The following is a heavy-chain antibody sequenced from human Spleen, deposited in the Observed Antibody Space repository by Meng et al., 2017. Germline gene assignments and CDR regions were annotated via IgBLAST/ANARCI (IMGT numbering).Heavy chain of an antibody. CDR1: GGSISSGNW. Sequence: QVQLQESGPGMVKPSGTLSLTCAVSGGSISSGNWWSWVRQPPGKGLEWIGEIYQSGSVNYNPSLKSRVTMSVDKSKNQFSLKLSSVTDADTDVYFCARVEQWEENYFDYWGQGTLVTVSS. CDR3: ARVEQWEENYFDY. D-gene: IGHD1-26*01. J-gene: IGHJ4*02. CDR2: IYQSGSV. V-gene: IGHV4-4*02.